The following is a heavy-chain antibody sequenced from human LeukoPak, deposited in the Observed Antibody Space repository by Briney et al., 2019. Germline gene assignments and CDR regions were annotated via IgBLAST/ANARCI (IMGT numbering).Heavy chain of an antibody. V-gene: IGHV2-70*11. Sequence: SGPTLLNPTQTLTLTCTFSGFSLSTSGMCVSWIRHPPVKALEWLARIDWDDDKYYSTSLKTRLTISKDTSKNQVVLTMTNMDPVDTATYYCARIRTPYGSGSYYNFDWGQGTLVTVSS. CDR2: IDWDDDK. J-gene: IGHJ4*02. CDR3: ARIRTPYGSGSYYNFD. D-gene: IGHD3-10*01. CDR1: GFSLSTSGMC.